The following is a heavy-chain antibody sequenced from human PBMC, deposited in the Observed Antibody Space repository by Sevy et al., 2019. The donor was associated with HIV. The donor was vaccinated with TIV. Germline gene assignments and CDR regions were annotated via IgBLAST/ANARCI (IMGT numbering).Heavy chain of an antibody. V-gene: IGHV1-18*01. J-gene: IGHJ4*02. CDR3: ARGPRKYYDSSGYYYPPSY. CDR1: GYTFTSYG. CDR2: ISAYNGNT. Sequence: ASVKVSCEASGYTFTSYGIIWVRQAPGQGLEWMAWISAYNGNTNYAQRLQGRVTMTTDTSTSTAYMELTSLRSDDTAVYYCARGPRKYYDSSGYYYPPSYWGQGTLVTVSS. D-gene: IGHD3-22*01.